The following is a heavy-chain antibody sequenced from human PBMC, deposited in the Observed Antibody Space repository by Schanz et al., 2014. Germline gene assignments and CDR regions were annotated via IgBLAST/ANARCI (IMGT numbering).Heavy chain of an antibody. CDR2: IWYDENNK. CDR3: ARDRGYCSGGSCLTFDY. J-gene: IGHJ4*02. D-gene: IGHD2-15*01. Sequence: QVQLVESGGGLVKPGRSLRLSCAASGFTFSSYGMHWVRQAPGKGLEWVAVIWYDENNKYYADSVKGRFTISRDNSKNTLYLQMNTLRAEDTAVYYCARDRGYCSGGSCLTFDYWGQGTLVTVSS. CDR1: GFTFSSYG. V-gene: IGHV3-30*19.